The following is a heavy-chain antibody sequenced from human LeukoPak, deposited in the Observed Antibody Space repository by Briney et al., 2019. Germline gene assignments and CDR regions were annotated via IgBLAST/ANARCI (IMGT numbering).Heavy chain of an antibody. V-gene: IGHV3-74*01. J-gene: IGHJ4*02. CDR3: ARDEVGAPPIDY. CDR1: GFTFSSHW. CDR2: IRGDGGLF. D-gene: IGHD1-26*01. Sequence: GGSLRLSCEASGFTFSSHWMHWVRQVPGKGLVWISNIRGDGGLFGYADSVKGRFAVSRGNARNTLYLHMNSLRVEDTAVYYCARDEVGAPPIDYWGQGVLVTVSS.